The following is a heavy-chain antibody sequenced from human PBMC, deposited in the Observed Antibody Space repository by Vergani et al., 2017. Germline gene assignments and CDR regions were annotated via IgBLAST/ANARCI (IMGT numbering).Heavy chain of an antibody. Sequence: EVQLLESGGGLVQPGGSLRLSCAASGFTFSSYAMSWVRQAPGKGLEWVSAISGSGGSTYYADSVKGRFTISRDNSKNTLYLQMNSLRAEDTAVYYCAKDKGYCSSTSCYIEYFQHWGQGTLVT. CDR3: AKDKGYCSSTSCYIEYFQH. D-gene: IGHD2-2*01. J-gene: IGHJ1*01. CDR2: ISGSGGST. V-gene: IGHV3-23*01. CDR1: GFTFSSYA.